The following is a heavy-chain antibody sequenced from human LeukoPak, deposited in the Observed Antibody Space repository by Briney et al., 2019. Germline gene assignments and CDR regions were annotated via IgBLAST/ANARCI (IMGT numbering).Heavy chain of an antibody. CDR2: ISYDGSNK. CDR3: AKDVPGRGYSYGLIDY. J-gene: IGHJ4*02. D-gene: IGHD5-18*01. Sequence: GGSLRLSCAASGFTFSSYGMHWVRQVPGKGLEWVAVISYDGSNKYYADSVKGRFTISRDNSKNTLYLQMNSLRAEDTAVYYCAKDVPGRGYSYGLIDYWGQGTLVTVSS. V-gene: IGHV3-30*18. CDR1: GFTFSSYG.